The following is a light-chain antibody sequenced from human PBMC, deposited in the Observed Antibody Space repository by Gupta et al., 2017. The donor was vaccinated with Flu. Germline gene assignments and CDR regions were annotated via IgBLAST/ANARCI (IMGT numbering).Light chain of an antibody. J-gene: IGKJ1*01. CDR1: QTVSNSW. Sequence: VLTQSPGTLSLSPGERATLSCRASQTVSNSWLAWHQQKPGQAPRLLIYGASSRATGIPHRFSGSGSGTDFTLTISRLELEDFAVYYCQKYGGSSWTFGQGTKVEI. CDR2: GAS. CDR3: QKYGGSSWT. V-gene: IGKV3-20*01.